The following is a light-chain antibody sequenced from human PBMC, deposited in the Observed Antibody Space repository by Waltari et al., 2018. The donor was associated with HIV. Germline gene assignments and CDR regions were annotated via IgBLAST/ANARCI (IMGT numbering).Light chain of an antibody. Sequence: DVQLTQSPSTLSASVGDRVIITCRADQNIGNWMAWYHQKPGQVPDLLIYKASNLRSGVPLRFSGSGSGAEFTLAIKSLQSEDVGSYFCQYYYKFWTFGQGTRVEI. V-gene: IGKV1-5*03. CDR3: QYYYKFWT. J-gene: IGKJ1*01. CDR1: QNIGNW. CDR2: KAS.